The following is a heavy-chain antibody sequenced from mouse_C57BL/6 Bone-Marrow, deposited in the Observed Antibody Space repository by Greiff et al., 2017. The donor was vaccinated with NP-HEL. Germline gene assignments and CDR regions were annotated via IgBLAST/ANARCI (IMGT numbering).Heavy chain of an antibody. CDR2: IYPSDSET. J-gene: IGHJ1*03. D-gene: IGHD1-1*01. Sequence: VQLQQPGAELVRPGSSVKLSCKASGYTFTSYWMDWVKQRPGQGLEWIGNIYPSDSETHYNQKFKDKATLTVDKSSSTAYMQLSSLTSEDSAVYYCARASGITTVVATRYFDVWGTGTTVTVSS. V-gene: IGHV1-61*01. CDR1: GYTFTSYW. CDR3: ARASGITTVVATRYFDV.